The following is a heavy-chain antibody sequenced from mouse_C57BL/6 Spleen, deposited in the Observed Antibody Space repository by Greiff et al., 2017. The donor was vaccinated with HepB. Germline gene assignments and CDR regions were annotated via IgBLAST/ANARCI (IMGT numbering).Heavy chain of an antibody. CDR1: GFNIKNTY. J-gene: IGHJ1*03. V-gene: IGHV14-3*01. D-gene: IGHD1-1*01. CDR2: IDPANGNT. CDR3: ARDSVATDWYFDV. Sequence: DVQLQESVAELVRPGASVKLSCTASGFNIKNTYMHWVKQRPEQGLEWIGRIDPANGNTKYAPKFQGKATITADTSSNTAYLQLSSLTSEDTDIYYCARDSVATDWYFDVWGTGTTVTVSS.